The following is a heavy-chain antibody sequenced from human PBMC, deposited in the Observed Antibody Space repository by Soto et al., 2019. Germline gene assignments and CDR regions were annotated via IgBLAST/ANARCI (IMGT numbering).Heavy chain of an antibody. D-gene: IGHD3-9*01. CDR3: ARGFSTDFDWFPTNWFDP. CDR2: IYYSGTA. Sequence: PSETLSLTCNVSGDSISSGRYYWSWIRQHPEKGLEWIGYIYYSGTAQYSPSFKSRITMSVDTSKSQFSLKMTSLTAADTAIYYCARGFSTDFDWFPTNWFDPWGQGTLVSVS. J-gene: IGHJ5*02. CDR1: GDSISSGRYY. V-gene: IGHV4-31*03.